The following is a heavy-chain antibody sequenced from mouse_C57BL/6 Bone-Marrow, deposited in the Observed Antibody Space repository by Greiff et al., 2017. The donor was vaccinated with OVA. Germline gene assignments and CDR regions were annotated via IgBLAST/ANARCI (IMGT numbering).Heavy chain of an antibody. CDR3: ARSPITTVGDWYFDV. Sequence: VQRVESGAELARPGASVKLSCKASGYTFTSYGISWVKQRTGQGLEWIGEIYPRSGNTYYNEKFKGKATLTADKSSSTAYMELRSLTSEDSAVYFCARSPITTVGDWYFDVWGTGTTVTVSS. D-gene: IGHD1-1*01. V-gene: IGHV1-81*01. J-gene: IGHJ1*03. CDR2: IYPRSGNT. CDR1: GYTFTSYG.